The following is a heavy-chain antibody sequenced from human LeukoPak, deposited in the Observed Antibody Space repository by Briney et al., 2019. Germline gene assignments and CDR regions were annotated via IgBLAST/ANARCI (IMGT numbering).Heavy chain of an antibody. V-gene: IGHV1-2*02. Sequence: ASVKVSCKASGYTFTGYYMHWVRQAPGQGLEWMGWINPNSSGTNYAQKFQGRVTMTRDTSISTAYMELSRLRSDDTAVYYCARDSIEITYYDFWSGYYDHWGQGTLVTVSS. J-gene: IGHJ4*02. D-gene: IGHD3-3*01. CDR1: GYTFTGYY. CDR3: ARDSIEITYYDFWSGYYDH. CDR2: INPNSSGT.